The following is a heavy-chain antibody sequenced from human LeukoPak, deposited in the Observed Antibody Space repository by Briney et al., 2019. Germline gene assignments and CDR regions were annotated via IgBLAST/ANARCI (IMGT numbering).Heavy chain of an antibody. CDR3: TNDAGKKLGY. J-gene: IGHJ4*02. Sequence: PSETLSLTCTISGDSISSGGYYWSWIRQPPGKGLEWIGYIYHSGSTYYNPSLKSRVTISIDTSKNQFSLSITSVTAADTAVYYCTNDAGKKLGYWGQGTLVTVSS. V-gene: IGHV4-30-2*01. CDR2: IYHSGST. D-gene: IGHD3-16*01. CDR1: GDSISSGGYY.